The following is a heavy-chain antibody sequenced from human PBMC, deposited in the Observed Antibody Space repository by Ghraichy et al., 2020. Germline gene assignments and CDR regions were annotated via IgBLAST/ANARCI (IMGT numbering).Heavy chain of an antibody. D-gene: IGHD3-22*01. CDR2: IYTSGST. CDR3: ARDLLEIGPVVVIRDNWFDP. Sequence: SETLSLTCTVSGGSISSYYWSWIRQPAGKGLEWIGRIYTSGSTNYNPSLKSRVTMSVDTSKNQFSLKLSSVTAADTAVYYCARDLLEIGPVVVIRDNWFDPWGQGTLVTVSS. V-gene: IGHV4-4*07. J-gene: IGHJ5*02. CDR1: GGSISSYY.